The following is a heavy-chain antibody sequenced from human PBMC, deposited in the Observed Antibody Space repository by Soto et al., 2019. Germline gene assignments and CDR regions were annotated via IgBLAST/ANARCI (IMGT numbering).Heavy chain of an antibody. J-gene: IGHJ4*02. CDR3: ARGLGSGGFKYPGYFDY. Sequence: QVQLVQSGAEVQKPGSSVKVSCKASGGTFSSYAISWVRQAPGQGLEWMGGIIPIFGTANYAQKFQGRVTITADESTSTAYMELSSLRSEDTAVYYCARGLGSGGFKYPGYFDYWGQGTLVTVSS. D-gene: IGHD2-15*01. V-gene: IGHV1-69*01. CDR2: IIPIFGTA. CDR1: GGTFSSYA.